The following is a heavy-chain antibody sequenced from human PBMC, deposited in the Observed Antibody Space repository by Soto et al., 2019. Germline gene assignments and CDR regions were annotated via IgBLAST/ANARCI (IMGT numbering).Heavy chain of an antibody. CDR2: ISAYNGNT. CDR3: ARYFWSGQLPFYFDQ. V-gene: IGHV1-18*01. CDR1: GYTFNSYG. D-gene: IGHD3-3*01. Sequence: QVLLVQSGAEVKKPGASVKVSCKASGYTFNSYGVSWGRQAPGQGLEWMGWISAYNGNTKYSQTLQGRVTMNIDTTTSSAYLEVRSLRSDDTAIYYCARYFWSGQLPFYFDQWGQGTLVTVSS. J-gene: IGHJ4*02.